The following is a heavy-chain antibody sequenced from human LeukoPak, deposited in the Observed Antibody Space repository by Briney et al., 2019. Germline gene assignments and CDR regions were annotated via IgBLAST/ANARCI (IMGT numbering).Heavy chain of an antibody. V-gene: IGHV1-69*13. CDR3: ATDRRLSLWSGYYLDY. Sequence: ASVKVSCKASGGTFSSYAISWVRQAPGQGLEWMGGIIPIFGTANYAQKFQGRVTITADESTSTAYMELSSLGSEDTAVYYCATDRRLSLWSGYYLDYWGQGTLVTVSS. J-gene: IGHJ4*02. CDR1: GGTFSSYA. CDR2: IIPIFGTA. D-gene: IGHD3-3*01.